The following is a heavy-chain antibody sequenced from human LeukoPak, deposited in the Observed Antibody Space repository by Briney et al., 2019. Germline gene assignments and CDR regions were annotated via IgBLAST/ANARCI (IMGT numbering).Heavy chain of an antibody. J-gene: IGHJ4*02. CDR1: GFTFSSYA. Sequence: GGSLRLSCAASGFTFSSYAITWVRQAPGKGLEWVSAVSSNGAKTYYADSVKGRFTISRDNYKNMAFLQMNSLRAEDTAIYYCAKYGPQDSGSSHFDYWGQGALVTVSS. V-gene: IGHV3-23*01. D-gene: IGHD1-26*01. CDR3: AKYGPQDSGSSHFDY. CDR2: VSSNGAKT.